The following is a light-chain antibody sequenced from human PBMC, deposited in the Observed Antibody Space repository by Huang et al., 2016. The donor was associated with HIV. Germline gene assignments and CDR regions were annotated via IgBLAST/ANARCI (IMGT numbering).Light chain of an antibody. CDR3: QQRSSWPPT. Sequence: EIVLTQSPATLSLSPGERATLSCRASQRVSSHLAWYQQRPGQAPRLLIFDASTRATGVPGRLSGSGSGTDFTLTIDSLEPDDFAVYYCQQRSSWPPTFGQGTKLEIK. CDR2: DAS. J-gene: IGKJ2*01. V-gene: IGKV3-11*01. CDR1: QRVSSH.